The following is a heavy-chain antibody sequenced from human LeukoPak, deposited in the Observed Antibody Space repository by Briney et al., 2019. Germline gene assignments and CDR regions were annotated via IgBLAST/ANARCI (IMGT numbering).Heavy chain of an antibody. Sequence: GASVTDSCKVSGYTLTELSMHWVRQARGKGLAWMGVFDSEDGETIYAKKFQGRVTMTEDTSTGTAYMELSSLRSEDTAVYYCATTLVGDSSSWYSRFFDYWGQGTLVTVSS. J-gene: IGHJ4*02. CDR1: GYTLTELS. CDR2: FDSEDGET. D-gene: IGHD6-13*01. V-gene: IGHV1-24*01. CDR3: ATTLVGDSSSWYSRFFDY.